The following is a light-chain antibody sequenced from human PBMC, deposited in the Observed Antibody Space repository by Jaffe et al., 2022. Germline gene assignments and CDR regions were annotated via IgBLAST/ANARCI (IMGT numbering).Light chain of an antibody. CDR1: QSVLYTSNNKNH. J-gene: IGKJ4*01. Sequence: DIVMTQSPDSLAVSLGERATINCKSSQSVLYTSNNKNHLSWYQQKPGQPPKLLIYWASTRESGVPDRFSGSGSGTDFTLTISSLQAEDVAVYYCQHHYNVPLTFGGGTKVEIK. CDR2: WAS. V-gene: IGKV4-1*01. CDR3: QHHYNVPLT.